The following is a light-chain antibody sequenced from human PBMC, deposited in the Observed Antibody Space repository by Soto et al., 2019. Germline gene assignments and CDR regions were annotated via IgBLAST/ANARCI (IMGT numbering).Light chain of an antibody. J-gene: IGLJ1*01. CDR2: RNT. Sequence: QSVLTQPPSVSGTPGQRVTISCSGSRSKIGSNIVYWFQQLSGTAPTLLIYRNTLRPSWVLHRLSGAKSGTSAALAISCLRYEDEADYYCATWDDSLKTYVFGTGTKVTVL. CDR3: ATWDDSLKTYV. CDR1: RSKIGSNI. V-gene: IGLV1-47*01.